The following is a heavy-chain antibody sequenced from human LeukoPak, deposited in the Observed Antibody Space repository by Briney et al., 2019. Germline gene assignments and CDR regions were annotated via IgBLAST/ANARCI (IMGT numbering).Heavy chain of an antibody. J-gene: IGHJ4*02. CDR3: ARGKAYYDILTGLGY. Sequence: SETLSLTCTVSGGSISSGGYSWSWLRQHPGKGLEWIGYIYYSGSTYYNPSLKSRVTISVDTSKNQFSLKLSSVTAADTAVYYCARGKAYYDILTGLGYWGQGTLVTVSS. V-gene: IGHV4-31*03. CDR2: IYYSGST. CDR1: GGSISSGGYS. D-gene: IGHD3-9*01.